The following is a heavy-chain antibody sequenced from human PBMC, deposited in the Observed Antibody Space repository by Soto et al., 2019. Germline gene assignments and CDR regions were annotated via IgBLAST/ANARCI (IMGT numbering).Heavy chain of an antibody. Sequence: GGSLRLSCAASGFTFSSYGMHWVRQAPGKGLEWVAVIWYDGSNKYYADSVKGRFTISRDNSKNTLYLQMNSLRAEQTAVYYCARELPYYDILTGYPLSQSLPDYWGQGTLVTVSS. CDR2: IWYDGSNK. V-gene: IGHV3-33*01. CDR1: GFTFSSYG. CDR3: ARELPYYDILTGYPLSQSLPDY. J-gene: IGHJ4*02. D-gene: IGHD3-9*01.